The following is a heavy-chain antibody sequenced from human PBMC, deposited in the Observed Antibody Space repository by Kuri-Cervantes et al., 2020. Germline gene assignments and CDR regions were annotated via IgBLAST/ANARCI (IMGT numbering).Heavy chain of an antibody. CDR3: AHEDYGVSVFDF. J-gene: IGHJ4*02. Sequence: SGPTLVKPTETLTLTCTVSGFSLSNARMGVSWIRQPPGKALEWLAHIFSNDEKSYSTSLKSRLTISKDTSKSQVVLTMTNMDPVDTATYYCAHEDYGVSVFDFWGQGTLVTVSS. CDR2: IFSNDEK. CDR1: GFSLSNARMG. V-gene: IGHV2-26*01. D-gene: IGHD4-17*01.